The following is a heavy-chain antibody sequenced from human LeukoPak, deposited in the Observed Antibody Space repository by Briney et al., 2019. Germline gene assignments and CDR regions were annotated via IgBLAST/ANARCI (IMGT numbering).Heavy chain of an antibody. CDR2: TYYRSKWYN. CDR1: GDSVSSNSAA. Sequence: SQTLSLTCAISGDSVSSNSAAWNWIRQSPSRGLEWLGRTYYRSKWYNDYAVSVKSRITINPDTSKNQFSLQLNSVTPEDTAVYYCARQYYYGSGSYYNGLFLAPDVWGQGTTVTVSS. CDR3: ARQYYYGSGSYYNGLFLAPDV. V-gene: IGHV6-1*01. D-gene: IGHD3-10*01. J-gene: IGHJ6*02.